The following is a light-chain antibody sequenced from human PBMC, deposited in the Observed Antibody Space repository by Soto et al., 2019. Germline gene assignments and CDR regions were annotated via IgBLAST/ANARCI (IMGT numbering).Light chain of an antibody. CDR2: DVT. J-gene: IGLJ1*01. CDR1: SXDVGAYNY. Sequence: SVLTQSRSVSGAPGQSVTISCTGTSXDVGAYNYVSWFQQHPGKAPKLMIYDVTKRPSGVPDRFSGSKSDNTASLTISGLQAVVDADYYCCSYAGSSTSVFGTGPNVNV. V-gene: IGLV2-11*01. CDR3: CSYAGSSTSV.